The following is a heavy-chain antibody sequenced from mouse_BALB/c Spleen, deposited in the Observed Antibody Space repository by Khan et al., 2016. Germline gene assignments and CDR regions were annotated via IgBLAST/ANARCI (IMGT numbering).Heavy chain of an antibody. CDR2: IYPGDGDT. J-gene: IGHJ3*01. V-gene: IGHV1-80*01. CDR1: GFAFSSYW. Sequence: QVQLKQSGAELVRPGSSVKLSCKASGFAFSSYWMNWVKQRPGQGLEWIGQIYPGDGDTNYNGKFKGKATLTADKSSSTAYMQLSSLTSEDSAVYFCASGNPFANWGQGTLVTVSA. D-gene: IGHD2-1*01. CDR3: ASGNPFAN.